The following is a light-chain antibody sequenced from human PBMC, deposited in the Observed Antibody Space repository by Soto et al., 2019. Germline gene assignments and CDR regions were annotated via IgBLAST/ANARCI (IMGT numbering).Light chain of an antibody. CDR1: VLAKKY. J-gene: IGLJ2*01. CDR2: KDS. V-gene: IGLV3-27*01. Sequence: SYELTQPSSVSVSPGQTARITCSGAVLAKKYARWFQQKPGQAPVLVIYKDSERPSGIPERFSGSSSGTTVTLTISGAQVEDEADYYCYSAADKEVFGGGTKLTVL. CDR3: YSAADKEV.